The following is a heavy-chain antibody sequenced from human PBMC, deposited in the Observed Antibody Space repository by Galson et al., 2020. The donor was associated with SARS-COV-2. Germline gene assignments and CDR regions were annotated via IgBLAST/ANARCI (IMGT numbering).Heavy chain of an antibody. J-gene: IGHJ6*02. CDR2: FDPEDGET. V-gene: IGHV1-24*01. D-gene: IGHD6-19*01. Sequence: ASVKVSCKVSGYTLTELSIHWVRQAPGKGLEWMGGFDPEDGETIYAQKFQGRVTMTEDTSTDTAYMELSSLRSEDTAVYYCATSLAVAGVYYYYYYGMDVWGQGTTVTVSS. CDR3: ATSLAVAGVYYYYYYGMDV. CDR1: GYTLTELS.